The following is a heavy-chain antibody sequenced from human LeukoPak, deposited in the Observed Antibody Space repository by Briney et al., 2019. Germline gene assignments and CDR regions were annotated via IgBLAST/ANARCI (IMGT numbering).Heavy chain of an antibody. V-gene: IGHV3-30*03. J-gene: IGHJ3*02. D-gene: IGHD1-26*01. CDR1: GFTFSSYG. CDR2: ISYDGSNK. CDR3: FSIVGATEAFDI. Sequence: GRSLRLSCAASGFTFSSYGMHWVRQAPGKGLEWVAVISYDGSNKYYADSVKGRFTISRDNSKNTLYLQMNSLRAEDTAVYYCFSIVGATEAFDIWGQGTMVTVSS.